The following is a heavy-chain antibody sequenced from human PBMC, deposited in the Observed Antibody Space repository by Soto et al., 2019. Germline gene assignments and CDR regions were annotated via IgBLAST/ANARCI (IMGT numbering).Heavy chain of an antibody. Sequence: QVPVVESGGGVVQPGGSLRLSCAASGFSFRNCGMHWVRQAPGKGLEWVSVIWSDGTTKYYADSVKGRFTLSRDTTQNILYLQTDSLRAEDTAVYYCVRDLGGPRGSLKNDAFNLWGQGATVTVSS. CDR2: IWSDGTTK. V-gene: IGHV3-33*01. J-gene: IGHJ3*01. D-gene: IGHD1-26*01. CDR3: VRDLGGPRGSLKNDAFNL. CDR1: GFSFRNCG.